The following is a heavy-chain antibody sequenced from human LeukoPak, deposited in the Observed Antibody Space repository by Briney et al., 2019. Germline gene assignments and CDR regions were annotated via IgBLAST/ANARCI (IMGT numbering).Heavy chain of an antibody. J-gene: IGHJ3*02. CDR2: IYHSGGT. CDR1: GGSISSNY. D-gene: IGHD3-22*01. Sequence: SETLSLTCIVSGGSISSNYWSWIRQPPGEGPEWIGDIYHSGGTNYKPSLKSRVTISLDMSKNQFSLKLRSVTAADTAVYYCARRPPYFQDSSGYFRADAFDIWGQGTMVTVSS. V-gene: IGHV4-59*01. CDR3: ARRPPYFQDSSGYFRADAFDI.